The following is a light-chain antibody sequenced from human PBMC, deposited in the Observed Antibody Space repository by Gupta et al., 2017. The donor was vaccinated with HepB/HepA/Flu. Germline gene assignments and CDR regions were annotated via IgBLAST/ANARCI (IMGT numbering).Light chain of an antibody. CDR1: QSLGTL. Sequence: EIVFTQSPANLSLFLGERVALTRRACQSLGTLLVWYQQKPVQAPRLLMFDEYKSATGIPARFTGSGSGTDFTLAICHLDAEDFAMYYCLRLSSCPITFGGGTKVEIK. J-gene: IGKJ4*01. CDR3: LRLSSCPIT. CDR2: DEY. V-gene: IGKV3-11*01.